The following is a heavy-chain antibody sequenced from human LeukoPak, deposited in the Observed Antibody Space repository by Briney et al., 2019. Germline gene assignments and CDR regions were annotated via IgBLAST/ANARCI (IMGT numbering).Heavy chain of an antibody. J-gene: IGHJ4*02. CDR2: MNPNSGNT. V-gene: IGHV1-8*03. Sequence: GASVKVSCKASGYSFTSYDINWVRQATGQGLEWMGWMNPNSGNTGYEQKFQGRVTFTRDTSISTAYMELSSLRSEDTAVYYCARAPSPYDFWSGYYDYWGQGTLVTVSS. D-gene: IGHD3-3*01. CDR1: GYSFTSYD. CDR3: ARAPSPYDFWSGYYDY.